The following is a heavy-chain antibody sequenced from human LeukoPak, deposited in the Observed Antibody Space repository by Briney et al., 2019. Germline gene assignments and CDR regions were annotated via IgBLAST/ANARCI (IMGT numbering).Heavy chain of an antibody. Sequence: KDGESLKISCKASGYSFTSYWIGWVRQMPGKGLEWMGIIYPGDSDTRYSPSFQGRVTISADKSISTAYLQWSSLKASDTAMYYCASNSVSYLLPDYWGQGTLVTVSS. CDR3: ASNSVSYLLPDY. D-gene: IGHD1-26*01. J-gene: IGHJ4*02. V-gene: IGHV5-51*01. CDR2: IYPGDSDT. CDR1: GYSFTSYW.